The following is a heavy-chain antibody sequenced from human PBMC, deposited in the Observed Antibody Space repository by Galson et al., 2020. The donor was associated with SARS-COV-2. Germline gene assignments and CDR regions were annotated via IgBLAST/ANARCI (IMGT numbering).Heavy chain of an antibody. CDR3: AREHFGYXSLDY. CDR1: GFTFRNYW. V-gene: IGHV3-74*01. D-gene: IGHD3-3*02. CDR2: IKGDGSYT. Sequence: GGSMRLSCAASGFTFRNYWMHWVRHVPGKGLVWVSRIKGDGSYTDYADAVKGRFTISRDNATNTLYLQMNSLRAEDTAVYYCAREHFGYXSLDYWGQGTLITVSS. J-gene: IGHJ4*02.